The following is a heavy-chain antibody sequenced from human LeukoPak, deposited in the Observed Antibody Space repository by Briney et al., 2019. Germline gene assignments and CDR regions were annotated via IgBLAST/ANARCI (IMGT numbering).Heavy chain of an antibody. J-gene: IGHJ4*02. CDR1: GYTFTSYD. CDR3: ARGTADYVLRYFDWFPYFDY. V-gene: IGHV1-8*01. Sequence: ASVKVSCKASGYTFTSYDINWVRQATGQGLEWMGWMNPNSGNTGYAQKFQGRVTMTRNTSISTAYMELSSLRSEDTAVYYCARGTADYVLRYFDWFPYFDYWGQGTLVTVSS. CDR2: MNPNSGNT. D-gene: IGHD3-9*01.